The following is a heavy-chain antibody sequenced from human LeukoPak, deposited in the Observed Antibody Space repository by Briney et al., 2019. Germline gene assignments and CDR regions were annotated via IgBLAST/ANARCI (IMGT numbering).Heavy chain of an antibody. CDR3: AKSVVTPKQWYFDL. D-gene: IGHD4-23*01. CDR2: IYFSGST. J-gene: IGHJ2*01. V-gene: IGHV4-59*01. CDR1: GGSISSSY. Sequence: SETLCLTCTVSGGSISSSYWTWIRQPPGKGLEWIGFIYFSGSTNYNPSLKSRVTMSLDTSKNQFSLKLISVTAADAAVYYCAKSVVTPKQWYFDLWGRGTLVTVSS.